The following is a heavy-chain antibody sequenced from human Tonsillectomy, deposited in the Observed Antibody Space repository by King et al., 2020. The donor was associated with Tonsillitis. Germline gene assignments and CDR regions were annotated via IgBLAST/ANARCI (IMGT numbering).Heavy chain of an antibody. J-gene: IGHJ5*02. Sequence: VQLQESGGGVVQPGGSLRLSCAASRFTFYNFPMAWFRLSPGKGLEWVSIIYPGGSPTVYAASVRGRFTISRDDSKNTLYLQMRSLRVDDTAVYYCAIRRLDPSVDWFHPWGQGTPVTVSS. V-gene: IGHV3-23*03. CDR3: AIRRLDPSVDWFHP. CDR2: IYPGGSPT. D-gene: IGHD3-16*01. CDR1: RFTFYNFP.